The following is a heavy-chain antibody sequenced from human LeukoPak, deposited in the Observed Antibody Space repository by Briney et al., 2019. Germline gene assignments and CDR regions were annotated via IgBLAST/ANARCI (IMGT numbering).Heavy chain of an antibody. CDR3: ARDFYDSSGYSVY. CDR1: GGTFNNSA. D-gene: IGHD3-22*01. CDR2: IMPLFGTA. Sequence: ASVKVSCKTSGGTFNNSAISWVRQAPGQGLEWLGGIMPLFGTAGYAQKFQGRVTITKDESTRTVYLELTSLTSDDTAVYYCARDFYDSSGYSVYWGQGTLVTVSS. J-gene: IGHJ4*02. V-gene: IGHV1-69*05.